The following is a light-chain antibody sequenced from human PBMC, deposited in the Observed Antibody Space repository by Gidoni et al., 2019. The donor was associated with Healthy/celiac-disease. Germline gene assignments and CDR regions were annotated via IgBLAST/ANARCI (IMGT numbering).Light chain of an antibody. CDR2: GAS. V-gene: IGKV3-20*01. J-gene: IGKJ2*01. Sequence: EIVFTQSPGTLSLSPGESATLSCRASQSVSSSYLAWYQQKPGQAPRLLIYGASSRATGIPDRFSGSGSGTDFTLTISRLEPEDFAVYYCQQYGSSPMYTFGQGTKLEIK. CDR3: QQYGSSPMYT. CDR1: QSVSSSY.